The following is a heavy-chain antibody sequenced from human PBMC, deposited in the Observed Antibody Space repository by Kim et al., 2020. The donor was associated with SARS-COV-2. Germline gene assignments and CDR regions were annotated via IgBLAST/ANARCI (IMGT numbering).Heavy chain of an antibody. CDR2: INTNTGNP. Sequence: ASVKVSCKASGYTFTSYAMNWVRQAPGQGLEWMGWINTNTGNPTYAQGFTGRFVFSLDTSVSTAYLQISSLKAEDTAVYYCASTPHSYYYDSSGYYPTPFDDWGQVTLVTVSS. CDR3: ASTPHSYYYDSSGYYPTPFDD. V-gene: IGHV7-4-1*02. D-gene: IGHD3-22*01. J-gene: IGHJ4*02. CDR1: GYTFTSYA.